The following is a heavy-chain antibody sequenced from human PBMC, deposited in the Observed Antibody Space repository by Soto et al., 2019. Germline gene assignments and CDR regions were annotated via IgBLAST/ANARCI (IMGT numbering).Heavy chain of an antibody. Sequence: GGSLRLSCAASGFTFSSYSMNWVRQAPGKGLEWVSSISSSSSYIYYADSVKGRFTISRDNAKNSLYLQMNSLRAEDTAVYYCARDGPSSWSPYDAFDIWGQGTVVTVSS. CDR3: ARDGPSSWSPYDAFDI. V-gene: IGHV3-21*01. CDR1: GFTFSSYS. CDR2: ISSSSSYI. D-gene: IGHD6-13*01. J-gene: IGHJ3*02.